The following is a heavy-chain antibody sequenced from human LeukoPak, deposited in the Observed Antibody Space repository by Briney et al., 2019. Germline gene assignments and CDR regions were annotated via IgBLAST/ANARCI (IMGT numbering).Heavy chain of an antibody. Sequence: SQTLSLTCAVSGGSISSGGYSWSWIRQPPGKGLEWIGYIYRSGSTYYNPSLKSRVTISVDRSKNQFSLKLSSVTAADTAVYYCARGYCSGGSCYSYYFDYWGQGTLVTVSS. J-gene: IGHJ4*02. CDR3: ARGYCSGGSCYSYYFDY. D-gene: IGHD2-15*01. CDR2: IYRSGST. V-gene: IGHV4-30-2*01. CDR1: GGSISSGGYS.